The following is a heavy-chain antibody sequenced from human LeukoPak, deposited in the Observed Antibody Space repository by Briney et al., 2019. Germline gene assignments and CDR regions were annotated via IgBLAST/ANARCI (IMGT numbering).Heavy chain of an antibody. CDR2: INSDGSST. Sequence: PGGSLRLSCAASGFTFSSYWMHWVRHAPGKGLVWVSRINSDGSSTSYADSVKGRFTISRDNAKNTLYLQMNSLRAEDTAVYYCARDLSGVTGYTYGRGIGYWGQGTLVTVSS. V-gene: IGHV3-74*01. J-gene: IGHJ4*02. CDR1: GFTFSSYW. CDR3: ARDLSGVTGYTYGRGIGY. D-gene: IGHD5-18*01.